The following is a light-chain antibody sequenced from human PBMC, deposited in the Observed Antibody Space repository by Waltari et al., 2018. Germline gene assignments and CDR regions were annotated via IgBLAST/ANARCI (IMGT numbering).Light chain of an antibody. CDR1: QGVRRN. V-gene: IGKV3-15*01. J-gene: IGKJ2*01. Sequence: DTVLTQSPATLSVSPGDGATLSCRASQGVRRNLAWYQQRPAQAPRLLIFGASTRAPGVAARFIGSGSGTEFTLTITGLQSEDSANYFCQQYDEWPPRYTFGQGTTLEIK. CDR3: QQYDEWPPRYT. CDR2: GAS.